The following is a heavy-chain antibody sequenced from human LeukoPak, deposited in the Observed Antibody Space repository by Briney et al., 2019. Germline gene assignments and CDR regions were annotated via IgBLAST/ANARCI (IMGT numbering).Heavy chain of an antibody. CDR2: IRYDGSNK. Sequence: GGSLRLSCAASGFTFSSYGMHWVRQAPGKGLEWVAFIRYDGSNKYYADSVKGRFTISRDNSKTTLYLQMNSLRAEDTAVYYCAKDLGYGDYYFDYWGQGTLVTVSS. J-gene: IGHJ4*02. CDR1: GFTFSSYG. D-gene: IGHD4-17*01. CDR3: AKDLGYGDYYFDY. V-gene: IGHV3-30*02.